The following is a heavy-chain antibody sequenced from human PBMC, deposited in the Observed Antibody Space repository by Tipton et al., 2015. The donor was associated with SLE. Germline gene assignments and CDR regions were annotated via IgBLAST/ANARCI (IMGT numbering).Heavy chain of an antibody. CDR1: GASIRSGGYY. V-gene: IGHV4-31*03. CDR3: ARDTGAAAVHWYFDL. J-gene: IGHJ2*01. CDR2: IYYSGTT. D-gene: IGHD6-13*01. Sequence: TLSLTCSVSGASIRSGGYYWTWIRQHTGQGLEWIGNIYYSGTTYYNPSLKSRVTISVDTSKNLFSLNLSSVTAADTAVYYCARDTGAAAVHWYFDLWGRGTLVTVSS.